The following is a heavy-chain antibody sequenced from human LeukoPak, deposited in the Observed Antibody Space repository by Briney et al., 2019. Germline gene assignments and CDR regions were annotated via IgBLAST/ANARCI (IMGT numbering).Heavy chain of an antibody. V-gene: IGHV1-2*02. CDR3: VRGCSSTSCYTGSYWFDP. CDR2: INPNSGGT. J-gene: IGHJ5*02. CDR1: GYTFTGYY. Sequence: ASVKVSCKASGYTFTGYYMHWVRQAPGQGLEWMGWINPNSGGTNYAQKFQGRVTMTRDTSISTAYMELSRVRSDDTAVYYCVRGCSSTSCYTGSYWFDPWGQGTLVTVSS. D-gene: IGHD2-2*02.